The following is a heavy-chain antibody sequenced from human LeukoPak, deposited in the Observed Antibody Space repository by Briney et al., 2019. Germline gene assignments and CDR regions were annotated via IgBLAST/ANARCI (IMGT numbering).Heavy chain of an antibody. Sequence: ASVKVSCKTSGYTFTGYYIHLLRQAPGQRLEWMAWIDPSSGATNYAHKLQGRVTLTRDTSISTAYMEVSSLGSDDTAVYYCARAAAYYDFWSGYYDAFDIWGQGTMVTVSS. CDR1: GYTFTGYY. V-gene: IGHV1-2*02. D-gene: IGHD3-3*01. CDR3: ARAAAYYDFWSGYYDAFDI. CDR2: IDPSSGAT. J-gene: IGHJ3*02.